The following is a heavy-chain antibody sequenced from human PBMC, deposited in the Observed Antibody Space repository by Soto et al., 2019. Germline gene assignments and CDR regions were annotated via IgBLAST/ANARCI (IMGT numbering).Heavy chain of an antibody. CDR2: IEQNGHEN. CDR3: PTGVSCTGATCHSRPHYYHAMDV. Sequence: PGGSLRLSCVASGFPFNSYWMGWVRQAPGKGLEWVASIEQNGHENHYVDSVKGRFTISGDSAKNSLYLQMISLRVEDTAIYFCPTGVSCTGATCHSRPHYYHAMDVWGQGTTVTVSS. CDR1: GFPFNSYW. J-gene: IGHJ6*02. D-gene: IGHD2-8*02. V-gene: IGHV3-7*01.